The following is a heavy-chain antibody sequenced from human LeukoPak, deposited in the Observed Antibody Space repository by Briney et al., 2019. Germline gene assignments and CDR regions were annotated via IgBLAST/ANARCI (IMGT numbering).Heavy chain of an antibody. D-gene: IGHD3-10*01. J-gene: IGHJ6*04. V-gene: IGHV4-4*02. CDR1: GGSISSSNW. Sequence: PSETLSLTCAVSGGSISSSNWWSWVRQPPGKGLAWIGEIYHSGSTNYNPSLKSRVTISVDKSKNQFSLKLSSVTAADTAVYYCARAVRSYYYGSGSYTALSYYYYGMDVWGKGTTVTVSS. CDR3: ARAVRSYYYGSGSYTALSYYYYGMDV. CDR2: IYHSGST.